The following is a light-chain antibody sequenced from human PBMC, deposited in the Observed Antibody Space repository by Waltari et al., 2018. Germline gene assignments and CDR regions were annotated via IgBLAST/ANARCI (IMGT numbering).Light chain of an antibody. V-gene: IGLV2-14*03. CDR3: SSFTTNTTRI. CDR1: SSYIGAYVY. Sequence: QPALTQPASVSESHGQSLTISCTGTSSYIGAYVYVSWYQQHPGKAPKLLIYDVNTRPSGVSSRFSGSKFGNKAFLTISGLQAEDEADYYCSSFTTNTTRIFGGGTKLTVL. CDR2: DVN. J-gene: IGLJ2*01.